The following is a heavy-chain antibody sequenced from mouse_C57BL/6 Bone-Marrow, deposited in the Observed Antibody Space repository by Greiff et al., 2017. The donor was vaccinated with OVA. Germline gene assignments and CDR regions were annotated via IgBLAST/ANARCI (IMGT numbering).Heavy chain of an antibody. CDR3: ASPHYYGSSDWYFDV. V-gene: IGHV5-12*01. CDR1: GFTFSDYY. CDR2: ISNGGGST. D-gene: IGHD1-1*01. J-gene: IGHJ1*03. Sequence: EVQRVESGGGLVQPGGSLKLSCAASGFTFSDYYMYWVRQTPEKRLEWVAYISNGGGSTYYPDTVKGRFTISRDNAKNTLYLQMSRLKSEDTAMYYCASPHYYGSSDWYFDVWGTGTTVTVSS.